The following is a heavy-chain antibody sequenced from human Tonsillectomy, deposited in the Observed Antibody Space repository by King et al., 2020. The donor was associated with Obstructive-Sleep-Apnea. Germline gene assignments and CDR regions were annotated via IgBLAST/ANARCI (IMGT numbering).Heavy chain of an antibody. V-gene: IGHV2-70*04. CDR1: GFSLRASGMG. Sequence: TLKESGPALVKPTQTLRLTCTFSGFSLRASGMGVTWIRQPPGKALEWLARIDWDDDKDYITSLNTRLTISKDTSKNQVVLTMTNMDPVDTATYYCARTLWDIAMDPHFDYWGQGTLVTVSS. CDR2: IDWDDDK. CDR3: ARTLWDIAMDPHFDY. D-gene: IGHD5-18*01. J-gene: IGHJ4*02.